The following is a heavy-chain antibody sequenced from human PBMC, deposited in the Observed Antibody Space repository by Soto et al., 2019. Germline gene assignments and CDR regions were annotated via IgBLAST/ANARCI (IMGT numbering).Heavy chain of an antibody. D-gene: IGHD2-21*02. J-gene: IGHJ4*02. CDR1: GGAISNGDHY. CDR3: ARYLAYCGGDCSPHFDR. Sequence: QVQLQESGPGLVKPSQTLSLTCTVSGGAISNGDHYWSWIRQPPGKGLEWIGYIYYSGSSYYSPSLKSRITISVDTSKNQFYLKLSSVTAADTAVYYCARYLAYCGGDCSPHFDRWGRGTLVTASS. V-gene: IGHV4-30-4*01. CDR2: IYYSGSS.